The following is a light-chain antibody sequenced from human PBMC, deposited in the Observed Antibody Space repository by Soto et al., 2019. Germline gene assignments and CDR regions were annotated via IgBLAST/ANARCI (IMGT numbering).Light chain of an antibody. CDR2: SSN. V-gene: IGLV1-44*01. CDR1: SSNIGSNT. CDR3: AVWDDSLNGHYV. Sequence: QSVLTQPPSASGTPGQRVTISCSGSSSNIGSNTVNWYQQLPGTAPKLLIYSSNQRPSGVPDRFSGSKSGTSASLAISGLQSEDEADYYCAVWDDSLNGHYVFGTGTKVTVL. J-gene: IGLJ1*01.